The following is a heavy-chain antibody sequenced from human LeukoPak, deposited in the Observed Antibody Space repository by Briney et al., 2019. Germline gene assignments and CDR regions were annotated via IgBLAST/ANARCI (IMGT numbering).Heavy chain of an antibody. CDR3: ARDVDYFADY. V-gene: IGHV3-33*08. Sequence: GGSLRLSCAASGFTFSSYAMHWLRQAPGKGLEWVALMWYDGSNKYYADSVKGRFTISRDNSKNTLFLQMNSLRAEDTAVYYCARDVDYFADYWGQGTLVTVSS. D-gene: IGHD3-10*01. CDR1: GFTFSSYA. J-gene: IGHJ4*02. CDR2: MWYDGSNK.